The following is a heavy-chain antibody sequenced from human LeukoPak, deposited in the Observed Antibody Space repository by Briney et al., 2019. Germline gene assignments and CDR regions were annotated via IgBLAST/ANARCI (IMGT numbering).Heavy chain of an antibody. CDR2: ISDEGAHT. CDR1: GFTFSNYW. J-gene: IGHJ4*02. D-gene: IGHD5-12*01. CDR3: ARGLYSGYDKQLLCFY. V-gene: IGHV3-74*01. Sequence: GGSLRLSCAASGFTFSNYWMHWVRQAPGKGLVWVSRISDEGAHTFYADSVKGRFAMSRDNAKNTLYLQMNSLRAEDTAVYYCARGLYSGYDKQLLCFYWGQGTLVTVSS.